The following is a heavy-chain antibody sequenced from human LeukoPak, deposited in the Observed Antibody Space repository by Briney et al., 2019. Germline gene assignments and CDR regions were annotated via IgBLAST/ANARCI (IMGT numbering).Heavy chain of an antibody. V-gene: IGHV3-23*01. D-gene: IGHD3-3*01. Sequence: GGSLRLSCVASGFTFSSHAMAWVRQAPGTGLEWVSDIGGRGGSTYYADSVKGRFTVSRDNSKNTLYLQMNSLRAEDTALYYCARDPGVVAFHYFDFWGQGTLVTVSS. CDR2: IGGRGGST. CDR1: GFTFSSHA. J-gene: IGHJ4*02. CDR3: ARDPGVVAFHYFDF.